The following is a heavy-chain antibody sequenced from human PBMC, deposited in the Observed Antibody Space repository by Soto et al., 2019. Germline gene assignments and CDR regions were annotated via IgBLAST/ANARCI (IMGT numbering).Heavy chain of an antibody. Sequence: SETLSLTCTVSGGSISSYYWSWIRQPPGKGLEWIGYIYYSGSTNYNPSLKSRVTISVDTSKNQFSLKLSSVTAADTAVYYCARLNIVATIYFDYWGPGTLVTVSS. CDR1: GGSISSYY. J-gene: IGHJ4*02. CDR3: ARLNIVATIYFDY. D-gene: IGHD5-12*01. V-gene: IGHV4-59*08. CDR2: IYYSGST.